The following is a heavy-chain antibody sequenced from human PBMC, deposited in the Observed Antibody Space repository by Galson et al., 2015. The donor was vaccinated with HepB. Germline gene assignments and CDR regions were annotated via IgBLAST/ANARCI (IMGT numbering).Heavy chain of an antibody. CDR3: ARTFYFDY. Sequence: SLRLSCAASGFTFSAFAMHWVRQTPGKGLEWVALVSSDENNIYYADSVRGRFTISRDNSRDTLYLQMNSLRAEDTAVYYCARTFYFDYWGQGSAVLVSS. J-gene: IGHJ4*03. CDR2: VSSDENNI. CDR1: GFTFSAFA. V-gene: IGHV3-30*04.